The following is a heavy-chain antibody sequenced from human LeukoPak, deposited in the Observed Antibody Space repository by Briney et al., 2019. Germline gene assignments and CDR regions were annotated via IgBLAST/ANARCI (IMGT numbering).Heavy chain of an antibody. CDR2: IYYSGST. CDR3: ATPYYYDSSGYYYSFDL. V-gene: IGHV4-59*08. CDR1: GGSISSYY. D-gene: IGHD3-22*01. J-gene: IGHJ2*01. Sequence: SETLSLTCTVSGGSISSYYWSWIRQPPGKGLEWIGYIYYSGSTNYNPSLKSRVTISVDTSKNQFSLKLSSVTAADTAVYYCATPYYYDSSGYYYSFDLWGRGTLVTVSS.